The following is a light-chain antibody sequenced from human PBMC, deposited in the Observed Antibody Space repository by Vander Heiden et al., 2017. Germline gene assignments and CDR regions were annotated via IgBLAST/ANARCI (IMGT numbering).Light chain of an antibody. J-gene: IGLJ1*01. Sequence: SVFTQPHPVSAAPALRVPIPRSGSTSHLGDNYVAWYQHLPGTAPKLLIYGNHKRPSGIPDRFSGSKFGASATLDITGLQAEDEADYYCRTWDSSLSGGVFGTGTKVTVL. V-gene: IGLV1-51*01. CDR2: GNH. CDR3: RTWDSSLSGGV. CDR1: TSHLGDNY.